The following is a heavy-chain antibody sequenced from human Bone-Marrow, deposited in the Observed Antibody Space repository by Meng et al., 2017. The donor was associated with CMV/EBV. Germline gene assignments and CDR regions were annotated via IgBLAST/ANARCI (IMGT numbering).Heavy chain of an antibody. CDR3: AKVVRRAAAGPAPYYY. Sequence: GESLKISCAASGFTFSSYGMHWVRQAPGKGLEWVAFIRYDGSNKYYADSVKGRFTISRDNSKNTLYLQMNSLRAEDTAVYYCAKVVRRAAAGPAPYYYWGQGTLVTVSS. J-gene: IGHJ4*02. V-gene: IGHV3-30*02. D-gene: IGHD6-13*01. CDR2: IRYDGSNK. CDR1: GFTFSSYG.